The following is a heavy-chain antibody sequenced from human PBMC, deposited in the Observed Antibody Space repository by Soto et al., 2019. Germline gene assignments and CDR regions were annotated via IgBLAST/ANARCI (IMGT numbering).Heavy chain of an antibody. CDR3: ARHWYYFDY. CDR2: IYHSGST. Sequence: PSETLSLTCAVSGGSIISGGYSWIWIRQPPGKGLELIGYIYHSGSTYYNPSLKSRVTISVDRSKNQFSLKLSSVTAADTAVYYCARHWYYFDYWGQGTLVTVSS. CDR1: GGSIISGGYS. D-gene: IGHD2-8*02. J-gene: IGHJ4*02. V-gene: IGHV4-30-2*01.